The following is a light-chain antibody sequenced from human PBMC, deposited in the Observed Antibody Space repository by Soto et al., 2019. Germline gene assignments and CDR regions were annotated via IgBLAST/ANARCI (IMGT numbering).Light chain of an antibody. CDR3: QQYGSSPWT. J-gene: IGKJ1*01. CDR1: QSVSSSY. Sequence: EIVLTQSPGTLSLSPGEGATLSCRASQSVSSSYIAWYQQRPGQTPSLLIYGASTRATGIPDRFSGSGSGTHFTLTISRLEPGDFAGYYCQQYGSSPWTFGQGTKVDIK. V-gene: IGKV3-20*01. CDR2: GAS.